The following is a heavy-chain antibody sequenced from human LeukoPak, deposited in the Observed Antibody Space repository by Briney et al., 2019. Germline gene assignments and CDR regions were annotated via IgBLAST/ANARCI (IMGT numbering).Heavy chain of an antibody. V-gene: IGHV4-61*02. CDR3: ARGIRGYSSSVRFDY. CDR1: GGSISSGSYY. J-gene: IGHJ4*02. D-gene: IGHD6-13*01. Sequence: PSQTLSLTCTVSGGSISSGSYYWSRIRQPAGKGLEWIGRIYTSGSTNYNPSLKSRVTISVDTSKNQFSLKLSSVTAADTAVYYCARGIRGYSSSVRFDYWGQGTLVTVSS. CDR2: IYTSGST.